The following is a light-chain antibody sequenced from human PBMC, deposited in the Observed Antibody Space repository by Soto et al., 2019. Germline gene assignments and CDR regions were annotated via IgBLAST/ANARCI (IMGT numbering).Light chain of an antibody. J-gene: IGKJ1*01. CDR1: QSISSW. CDR2: KES. CDR3: XXXXXXWX. V-gene: IGKV1-5*03. Sequence: DIQMTQSPSTLSASVGDRVTITCRASQSISSWLAWYQQKPGKAPKLLIYKESSLESGVPSRFSGSGSGTEFPLTISSLQPDDFAXXXXXXXXXXWXFXQGTKVDIK.